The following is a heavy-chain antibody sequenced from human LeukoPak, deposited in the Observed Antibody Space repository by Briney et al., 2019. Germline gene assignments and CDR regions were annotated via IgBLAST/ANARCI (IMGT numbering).Heavy chain of an antibody. CDR3: ARDISGSGFEY. CDR1: GFTVNSNH. Sequence: GGSLRLSRAASGFTVNSNHMNWVRQAPAKGLEGVSVIYSVGSTYYADSVKGRFSISRDNSKTKLHLQMNSLRAEDAAVYYCARDISGSGFEYWGQGSLVTV. D-gene: IGHD6-25*01. J-gene: IGHJ4*02. V-gene: IGHV3-53*01. CDR2: IYSVGST.